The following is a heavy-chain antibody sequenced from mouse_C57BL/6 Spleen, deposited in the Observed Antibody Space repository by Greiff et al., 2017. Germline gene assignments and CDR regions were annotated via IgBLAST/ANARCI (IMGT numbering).Heavy chain of an antibody. CDR2: IYPGSGNT. J-gene: IGHJ2*01. D-gene: IGHD1-1*01. CDR1: GYTFTDYY. Sequence: VQLQQSGAELVRPGASVKLSCKASGYTFTDYYINWVKQRPGQGLEWIARIYPGSGNTYYNEKFKGKATLTAEKSSSTAYMQLSSLTSEDSAVYFCAGGSTLYYFDYWGQGTTLTVFS. CDR3: AGGSTLYYFDY. V-gene: IGHV1-76*01.